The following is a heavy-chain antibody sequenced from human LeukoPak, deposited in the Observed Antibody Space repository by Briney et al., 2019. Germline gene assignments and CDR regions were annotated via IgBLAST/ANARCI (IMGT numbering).Heavy chain of an antibody. D-gene: IGHD7-27*01. CDR1: GITFSRHG. CDR3: AREAPWGECYFDH. Sequence: GRDLILYCVASGITFSRHGMDWVRQAPGKGLEWVAVIAADGGGKQNADPVKGRFTVSRDNSKSTLYLQMNGLSVEDTAIYYCAREAPWGECYFDHWGQGTPVTVSS. CDR2: IAADGGGK. J-gene: IGHJ4*02. V-gene: IGHV3-30*03.